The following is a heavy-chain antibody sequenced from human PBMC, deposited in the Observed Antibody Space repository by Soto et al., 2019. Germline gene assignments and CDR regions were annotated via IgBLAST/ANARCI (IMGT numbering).Heavy chain of an antibody. CDR1: GFTFSRYG. CDR2: IWYDGSNK. J-gene: IGHJ5*02. V-gene: IGHV3-33*01. Sequence: QVQLVESGGGVVQPGRSLRLSCAASGFTFSRYGMHWVRQAPGKGLEWVAVIWYDGSNKYYADSVKGRFTISRDNSKNTLYLQMNSLRAEDTAVYYCARRVSSGWYNWFDPWGQGTLVTVSS. CDR3: ARRVSSGWYNWFDP. D-gene: IGHD6-19*01.